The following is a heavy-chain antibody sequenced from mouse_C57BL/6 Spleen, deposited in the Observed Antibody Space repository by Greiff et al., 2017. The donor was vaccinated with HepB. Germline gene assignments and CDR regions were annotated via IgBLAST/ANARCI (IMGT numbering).Heavy chain of an antibody. Sequence: EVQLVESGPVLVKPGASVKMSCKASGYTFTDYYMNWVKQSHGKSLEWIGVINPYNGGTSYNQKFKGKATLTVDKSSSTAYMELNSLTSEDSAVYYCARRGGNYPFDYWGQGTTLTVSS. CDR1: GYTFTDYY. V-gene: IGHV1-19*01. J-gene: IGHJ2*01. CDR2: INPYNGGT. D-gene: IGHD2-1*01. CDR3: ARRGGNYPFDY.